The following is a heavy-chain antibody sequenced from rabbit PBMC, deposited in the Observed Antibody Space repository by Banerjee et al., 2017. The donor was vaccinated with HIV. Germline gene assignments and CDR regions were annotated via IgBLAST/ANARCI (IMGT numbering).Heavy chain of an antibody. CDR1: GFSFSSSYW. CDR2: IYNGDGST. V-gene: IGHV1S45*01. J-gene: IGHJ4*01. Sequence: QEQLEESGGDLVKPEGSLTLTCTASGFSFSSSYWICWVRQAPGKGLEWIACIYNGDGSTYYASWVNGRFTISKPSSTTVTLQMTSLTAADTATYFCARWSDYTGDGDGYFKLWGPGTLVTVS. D-gene: IGHD2-1*01. CDR3: ARWSDYTGDGDGYFKL.